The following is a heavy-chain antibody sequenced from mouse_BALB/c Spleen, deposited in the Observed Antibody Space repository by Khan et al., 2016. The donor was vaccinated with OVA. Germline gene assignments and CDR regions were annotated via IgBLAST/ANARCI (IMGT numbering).Heavy chain of an antibody. CDR3: TRDRMDY. CDR1: GYTFTSFW. Sequence: QVQLQQSGAELAKPGASVKMSCKASGYTFTSFWMHWVKQRPGQGLEWIGYINPTSGYTDYTEKFKDRATLSADTSSRTAYMQLSSLTSEDSAVYFCTRDRMDYWGQGTTLTVSS. V-gene: IGHV1-7*01. CDR2: INPTSGYT. J-gene: IGHJ2*01.